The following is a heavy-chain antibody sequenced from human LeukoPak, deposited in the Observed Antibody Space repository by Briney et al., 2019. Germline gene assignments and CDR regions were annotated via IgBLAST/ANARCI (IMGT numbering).Heavy chain of an antibody. V-gene: IGHV3-7*03. Sequence: GGSLRLSCAASGFTFSSYWMSWVRQAPGKGLEWVANIKQDGSEKYYVDSVKGRFTISRDNAKNSLYLQMNSLRAEDTAVYYCARARTYYYDSVTGYWGQGTLVTVSS. CDR1: GFTFSSYW. CDR3: ARARTYYYDSVTGY. D-gene: IGHD3-22*01. CDR2: IKQDGSEK. J-gene: IGHJ4*02.